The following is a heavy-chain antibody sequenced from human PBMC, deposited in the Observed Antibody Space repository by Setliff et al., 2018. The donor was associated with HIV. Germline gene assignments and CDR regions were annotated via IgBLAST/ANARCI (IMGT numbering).Heavy chain of an antibody. CDR2: ISPTGNT. V-gene: IGHV4-59*03. CDR1: GASISSYY. D-gene: IGHD5-12*01. J-gene: IGHJ4*02. CDR3: AKSSPSIGYISDH. Sequence: PSETLSLTCSVSGASISSYYWSWIRQPPGKGLEWIGYISPTGNTNYNPSLKSRVTISTDTSKNQFSLNVSSVTAADTAVYFCAKSSPSIGYISDHWGQGTLVTVSS.